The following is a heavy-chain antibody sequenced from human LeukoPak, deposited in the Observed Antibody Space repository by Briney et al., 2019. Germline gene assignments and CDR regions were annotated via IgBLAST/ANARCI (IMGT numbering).Heavy chain of an antibody. CDR2: INGNGGGS. CDR1: GFTFSDHA. D-gene: IGHD1-26*01. Sequence: PGGSLRLSCAASGFTFSDHAMSWVRQAPAKGLEWVSSINGNGGGSYYIDSVKGRFTISRENAKNSLYLQMNNLRAEDTAVYYCARQMTPHGNFDYWGQGTLVTVSS. J-gene: IGHJ4*02. V-gene: IGHV3-23*01. CDR3: ARQMTPHGNFDY.